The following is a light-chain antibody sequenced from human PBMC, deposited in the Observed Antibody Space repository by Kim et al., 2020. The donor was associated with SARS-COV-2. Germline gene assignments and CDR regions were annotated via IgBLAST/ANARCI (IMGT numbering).Light chain of an antibody. J-gene: IGLJ3*02. Sequence: GTTVAISCTRSGGSIASTYVPCYQQLPCSSPTTVIYEDNQRPSVVPDRFSGTIDSSSNSASLTISELKTEDVADSYCQSYDISNQVFGGRTQLTVL. V-gene: IGLV6-57*01. CDR1: GGSIASTY. CDR3: QSYDISNQV. CDR2: EDN.